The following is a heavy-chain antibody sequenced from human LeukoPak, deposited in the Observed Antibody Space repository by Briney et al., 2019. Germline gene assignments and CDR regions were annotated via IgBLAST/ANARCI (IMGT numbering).Heavy chain of an antibody. CDR2: IYYSGST. J-gene: IGHJ4*02. CDR1: GGSISSYY. V-gene: IGHV4-59*08. CDR3: ARLGDYVDY. D-gene: IGHD4-17*01. Sequence: RTSETLSLTCTVSGGSISSYYWSWIRQPSGKGLEWIGYIYYSGSTNYNPSLKSRVTISVDTSKNQFSLKLSSVTAADTAVYYCARLGDYVDYWGQGTLVTVSS.